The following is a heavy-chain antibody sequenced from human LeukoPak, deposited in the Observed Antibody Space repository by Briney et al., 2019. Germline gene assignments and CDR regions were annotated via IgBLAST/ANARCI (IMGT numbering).Heavy chain of an antibody. D-gene: IGHD1-26*01. CDR3: ARERPLELEGVVFDY. CDR1: GGSISSSSYY. CDR2: IYYSGST. V-gene: IGHV4-39*07. J-gene: IGHJ4*02. Sequence: PSETLSLTCTVSGGSISSSSYYWGWIRQPPGKGLEWIGSIYYSGSTYYNPSLKSRVTISVDTSKNQFSLKLSSVTAADTAVYYCARERPLELEGVVFDYWGQGTLVTVSS.